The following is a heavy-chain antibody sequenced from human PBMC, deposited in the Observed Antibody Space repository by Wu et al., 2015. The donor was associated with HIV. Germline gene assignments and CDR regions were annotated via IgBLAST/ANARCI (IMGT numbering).Heavy chain of an antibody. CDR1: GGTFSSYA. CDR2: IIPIFGTA. V-gene: IGHV1-69*12. Sequence: QVQLVQSGAEVKKPGSSVKVSCKASGGTFSSYAISWVRQAPGQGLEWMGGIIPIFGTANYAQKFQGRVTITADESTSTAYMELSSLRSEDTAVYYCARQDFGGEPLDYFYYSMDVWGQGTTVTVSS. CDR3: ARQDFGGEPLDYFYYSMDV. J-gene: IGHJ6*03. D-gene: IGHD2-21*01.